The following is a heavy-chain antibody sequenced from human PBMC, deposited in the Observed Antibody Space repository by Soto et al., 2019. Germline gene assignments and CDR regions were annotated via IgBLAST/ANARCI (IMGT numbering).Heavy chain of an antibody. V-gene: IGHV1-69*01. CDR2: IIPIFGTA. CDR1: GGTFSSYA. Sequence: QVQLVQSGAEVKKPGSSVKVSCKASGGTFSSYAISWVRQAPGQGLEWMGGIIPIFGTANYAQKFQGRVTITADESTSSAYMELCSLRSEDTPVYYCASTEEETHDAFDIWGQGTMVTVSS. J-gene: IGHJ3*02. CDR3: ASTEEETHDAFDI.